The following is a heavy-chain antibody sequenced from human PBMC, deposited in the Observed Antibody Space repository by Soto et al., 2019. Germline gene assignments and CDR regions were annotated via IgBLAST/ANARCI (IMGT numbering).Heavy chain of an antibody. CDR2: INPSGGST. CDR1: GYTFTSYY. D-gene: IGHD3-3*01. CDR3: ARGPTIFGVVIIAPFDY. J-gene: IGHJ4*02. Sequence: QVQLVQSGAEVKKPGASVKVSCKASGYTFTSYYMHWVRQAPGQGLEWMGIINPSGGSTSDAQKFQGRVTMTRDTPTSTVYVELSSLRSEDTAVYYCARGPTIFGVVIIAPFDYWGQGTLVTVSS. V-gene: IGHV1-46*03.